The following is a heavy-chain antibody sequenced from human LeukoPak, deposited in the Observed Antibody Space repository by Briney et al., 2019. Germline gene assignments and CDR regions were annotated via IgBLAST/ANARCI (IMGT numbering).Heavy chain of an antibody. V-gene: IGHV1-69*13. CDR2: IIPIFGTA. D-gene: IGHD3-10*01. CDR1: GGTFSSYA. J-gene: IGHJ5*02. CDR3: ARVEVTMVRGVIAWFDP. Sequence: GASVKVSCKASGGTFSSYAISWVRQAPGQGLEWMGGIIPIFGTANYAQKFQGRVTITADESTSTAYMELSSLRSEDTAVYYCARVEVTMVRGVIAWFDPWGQGTLVTVSS.